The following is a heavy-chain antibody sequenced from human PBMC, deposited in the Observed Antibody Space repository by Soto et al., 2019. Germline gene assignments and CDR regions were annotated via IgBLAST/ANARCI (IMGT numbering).Heavy chain of an antibody. CDR3: ARDPLVWLSSASYCMDV. V-gene: IGHV4-4*07. D-gene: IGHD3-3*01. CDR1: GGSISSYY. Sequence: PSETLSLTCTVSGGSISSYYWSCIRQPAGKGLEWIVRIYTSGSTNYNPSLKSRVTMSVDTSKNQFSLKLSSVTAADTAVYYCARDPLVWLSSASYCMDVGGQGTTVTVSS. J-gene: IGHJ6*02. CDR2: IYTSGST.